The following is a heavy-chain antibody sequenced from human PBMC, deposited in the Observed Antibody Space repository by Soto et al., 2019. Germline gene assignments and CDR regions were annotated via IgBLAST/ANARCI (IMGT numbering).Heavy chain of an antibody. J-gene: IGHJ3*02. CDR3: ARSGEPVIGVPRHSFDI. D-gene: IGHD6-19*01. Sequence: GGNLRLSCAPSGFTFSSYAMHWARQAPGKGLEWVAVISYDGSNKYYADSVKGRFTISRDNSKNTLYLQMNSLRGEDAAVYYCARSGEPVIGVPRHSFDIWGQGTSLTVSS. CDR2: ISYDGSNK. CDR1: GFTFSSYA. V-gene: IGHV3-30-3*01.